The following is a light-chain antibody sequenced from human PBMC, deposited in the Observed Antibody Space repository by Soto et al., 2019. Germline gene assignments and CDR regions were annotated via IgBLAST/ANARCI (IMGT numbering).Light chain of an antibody. CDR3: QQFSSYWT. CDR2: DAS. V-gene: IGKV1-5*01. Sequence: DIQMTQSPSTLSASVGDRVTITCRASQSISSWLAWYQQKPGKAPKLLLSDASSLESGVPSRFSGDRSGTEFSLTINSLHPEDVATYFCQQFSSYWTFGQGTRVEIK. J-gene: IGKJ1*01. CDR1: QSISSW.